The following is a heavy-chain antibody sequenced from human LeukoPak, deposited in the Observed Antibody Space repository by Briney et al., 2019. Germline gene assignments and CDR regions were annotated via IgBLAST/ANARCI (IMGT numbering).Heavy chain of an antibody. D-gene: IGHD3-10*01. Sequence: SSETLSLTCTASGGSISSSSYYWGWIRQPPGKGLEWIGSIYYRGSTYYNPSLKSRVTISVDTSKNQFSLKLSSVTAADTAVYYCARHMVRGAEIDYWGQGTLVTVSS. V-gene: IGHV4-39*01. CDR3: ARHMVRGAEIDY. CDR1: GGSISSSSYY. J-gene: IGHJ4*02. CDR2: IYYRGST.